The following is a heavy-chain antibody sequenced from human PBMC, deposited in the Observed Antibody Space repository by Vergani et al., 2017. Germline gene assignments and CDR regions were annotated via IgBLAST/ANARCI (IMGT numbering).Heavy chain of an antibody. J-gene: IGHJ5*02. CDR1: GFTSAGYA. V-gene: IGHV3-9*02. Sequence: EVQLEESGGGLVLPGRSLRLSCVASGFTSAGYAMHWVRQAPGKGLKWVSGISWNSNSIGYADSVKGRFTISRDNAKNSLYLQMNSLRAEDTALYYCAKDLGTSSGGGWFDPWGQGTLVTVSS. CDR3: AKDLGTSSGGGWFDP. D-gene: IGHD6-6*01. CDR2: ISWNSNSI.